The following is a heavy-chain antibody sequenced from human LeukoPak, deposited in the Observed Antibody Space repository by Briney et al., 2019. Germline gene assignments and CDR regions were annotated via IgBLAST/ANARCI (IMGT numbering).Heavy chain of an antibody. V-gene: IGHV4-4*07. D-gene: IGHD2-2*01. CDR3: ARYHLLNRGVNWFDP. Sequence: SETLSLTCTVSGGSISSYYWSWIRQPAGKGLEWIGRIYTSGSTNYNPSLKSRVTMSVDTSKNQFSLKLSSVTAADTAVYYCARYHLLNRGVNWFDPWGQGTLVTVSS. CDR1: GGSISSYY. CDR2: IYTSGST. J-gene: IGHJ5*02.